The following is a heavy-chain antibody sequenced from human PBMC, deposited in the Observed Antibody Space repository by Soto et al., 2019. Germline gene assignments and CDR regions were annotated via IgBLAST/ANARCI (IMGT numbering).Heavy chain of an antibody. J-gene: IGHJ4*02. CDR2: VGGSGTST. CDR3: AHHQRTTARQLGYFDY. D-gene: IGHD6-6*01. Sequence: EVQLLESGGGLGQPGGSLRLSCAASGFTFSSYAMSWVRQAPGKGLEWVSAVGGSGTSTYYADSVKGRFTISRDNSKNTLYLEMNSLRAEDTAVYYCAHHQRTTARQLGYFDYWGQGTLVTVSS. CDR1: GFTFSSYA. V-gene: IGHV3-23*01.